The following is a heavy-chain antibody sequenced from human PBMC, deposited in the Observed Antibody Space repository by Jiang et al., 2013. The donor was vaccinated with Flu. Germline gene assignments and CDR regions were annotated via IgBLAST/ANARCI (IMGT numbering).Heavy chain of an antibody. J-gene: IGHJ5*02. CDR1: GGSISSSSYY. V-gene: IGHV4-39*07. Sequence: GSGLVKPSETLSLTCTVSGGSISSSSYYWGWIRQPPGKGLEWIGSIYYSGSTYYNPSLKSRVAISVDTSKNQFSLKLSSVTAADTAVYYCARHGNGYCTGGVCPNWIDPWGQGTLVTVSS. D-gene: IGHD2-8*02. CDR3: ARHGNGYCTGGVCPNWIDP. CDR2: IYYSGST.